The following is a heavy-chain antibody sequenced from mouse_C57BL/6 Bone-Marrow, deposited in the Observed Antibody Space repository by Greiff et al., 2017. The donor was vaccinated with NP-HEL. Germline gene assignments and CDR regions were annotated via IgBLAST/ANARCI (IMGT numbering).Heavy chain of an antibody. CDR1: GYTFTSYD. D-gene: IGHD2-3*01. J-gene: IGHJ2*01. V-gene: IGHV1-85*01. Sequence: VQLHQSGPELVKPGASVKLSCKASGYTFTSYDINWVKQRPGQGLEWIGWIYPRAGSTKYNEKFKGKATLTVDTSSSTAYMELHSLTSEDSAVYFCARRDGYYVVDYWGKGTTLTVSS. CDR3: ARRDGYYVVDY. CDR2: IYPRAGST.